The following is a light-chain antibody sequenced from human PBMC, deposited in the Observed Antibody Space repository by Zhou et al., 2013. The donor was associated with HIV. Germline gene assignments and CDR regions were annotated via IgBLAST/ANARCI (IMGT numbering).Light chain of an antibody. J-gene: IGKJ4*01. V-gene: IGKV3-20*01. CDR2: GAS. CDR1: QSVSSSY. Sequence: EIVLTQSPGTLSLSPGERATLSCRASQSVSSSYLAWYQQKPGQAPRLLIYGASTRATGVPARFSGSGSGTDFTLTISSLQSEDFAVYYCQQYGSSPIFGGGTKVEIK. CDR3: QQYGSSPI.